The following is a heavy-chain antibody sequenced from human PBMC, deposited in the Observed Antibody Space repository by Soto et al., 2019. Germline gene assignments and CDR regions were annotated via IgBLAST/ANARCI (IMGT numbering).Heavy chain of an antibody. Sequence: GGSLRLSCAASGFTFSSYSMNWVRQAPGKGLEWVSSISSSSSYIYYADSVKGRFTISRDNAKNSLYLQMNSLRAEDTAVYYCARDGAVAGPVWYFDYWGQGTLVTVSS. CDR3: ARDGAVAGPVWYFDY. CDR1: GFTFSSYS. CDR2: ISSSSSYI. D-gene: IGHD6-19*01. V-gene: IGHV3-21*01. J-gene: IGHJ4*02.